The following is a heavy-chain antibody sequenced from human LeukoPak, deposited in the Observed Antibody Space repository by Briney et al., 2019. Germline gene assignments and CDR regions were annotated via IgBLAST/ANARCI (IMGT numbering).Heavy chain of an antibody. J-gene: IGHJ6*02. CDR2: ISYDGSNK. Sequence: GRSLRLSCAASGFTFTRFAMYWVRQAPGKGLEWVALISYDGSNKYYADSVKGRLTISRDNSKNTVYLQMNSPRAEDTAVYYCARVGGDVLSGHRTGYYYAMDVWGQGTTVTVSS. CDR1: GFTFTRFA. D-gene: IGHD3-3*01. CDR3: ARVGGDVLSGHRTGYYYAMDV. V-gene: IGHV3-30*04.